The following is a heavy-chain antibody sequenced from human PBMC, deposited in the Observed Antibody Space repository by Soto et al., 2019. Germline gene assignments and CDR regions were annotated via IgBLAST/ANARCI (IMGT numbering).Heavy chain of an antibody. CDR2: LVPLFGTA. V-gene: IGHV1-69*12. Sequence: QVRLVQSGAEVKKPGSSVKVSCKASVGTFSSYAISWVRQAPGQGLEWMGGLVPLFGTATYAQKFQGRVTITAAESTSTADRERSSLRSEDTAVYYGAGGGGHYYDGMDDWGQGTTVTVSS. CDR1: VGTFSSYA. J-gene: IGHJ6*02. CDR3: AGGGGHYYDGMDD. D-gene: IGHD2-15*01.